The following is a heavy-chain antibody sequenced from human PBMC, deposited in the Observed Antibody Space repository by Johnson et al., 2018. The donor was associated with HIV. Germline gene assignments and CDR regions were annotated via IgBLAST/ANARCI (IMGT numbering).Heavy chain of an antibody. V-gene: IGHV3-11*04. Sequence: VQLVESGGGVVQPGRSLRLSCAASGFTFSDYYMSWIRQAPGKGLEWISYISSSGSTIYYADSVKGRFTISRDNSKNTLYLQMNSLRAEDTAVYYCASYGWGGNDAFDIWGQGTMVTVSS. CDR2: ISSSGSTI. CDR3: ASYGWGGNDAFDI. D-gene: IGHD4-23*01. J-gene: IGHJ3*02. CDR1: GFTFSDYY.